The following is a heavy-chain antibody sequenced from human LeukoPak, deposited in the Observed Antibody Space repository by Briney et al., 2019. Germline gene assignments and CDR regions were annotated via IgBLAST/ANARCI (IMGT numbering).Heavy chain of an antibody. CDR3: ARVGVGTGYQWDFDY. CDR1: GGSITSYY. V-gene: IGHV4-59*01. D-gene: IGHD3/OR15-3a*01. CDR2: IHYSGST. J-gene: IGHJ4*02. Sequence: SETLSLTCTVSGGSITSYYWSWIRQPPGKGLEWIGYIHYSGSTSYNPSLESRVTISVDTSKNQFSLKLSSVTAADTALYYCARVGVGTGYQWDFDYWGQGTLVTVSS.